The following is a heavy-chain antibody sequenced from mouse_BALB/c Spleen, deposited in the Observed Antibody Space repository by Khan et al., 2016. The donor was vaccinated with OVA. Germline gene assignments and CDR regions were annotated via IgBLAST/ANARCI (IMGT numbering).Heavy chain of an antibody. Sequence: QIQLVQSGPDLKKPGETVKISCKASGYTFTNYGINWVKQAPGKGLKWMGWIYTYTGEPTYADDFKGRFAFSLDTSASTAYLQINNLKNEDTATYCCARGGRSAMDDWGQGTSVTVSS. CDR2: IYTYTGEP. CDR1: GYTFTNYG. V-gene: IGHV9-3-1*01. J-gene: IGHJ4*01. D-gene: IGHD3-3*01. CDR3: ARGGRSAMDD.